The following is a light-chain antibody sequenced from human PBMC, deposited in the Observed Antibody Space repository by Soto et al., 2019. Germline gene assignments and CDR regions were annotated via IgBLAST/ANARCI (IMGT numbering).Light chain of an antibody. CDR1: SSNIGSNT. CDR3: AAWDDSLNGNYV. Sequence: QSVLAQPPSASGAAGQGVTISCSGSSSNIGSNTVNWYQQLPGTAPKLLIYSNNQRPSGVPDRFSGSKSGTSASLAISGLQSEDEADYYCAAWDDSLNGNYVFGTGTKVTVL. V-gene: IGLV1-44*01. CDR2: SNN. J-gene: IGLJ1*01.